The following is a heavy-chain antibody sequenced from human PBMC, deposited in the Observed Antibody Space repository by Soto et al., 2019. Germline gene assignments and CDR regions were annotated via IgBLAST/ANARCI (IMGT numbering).Heavy chain of an antibody. V-gene: IGHV5-10-1*01. CDR3: ARQGSTSWYYYGMDV. CDR1: GYSFTSYW. Sequence: GESLKISCKGSGYSFTSYWISCVRQMPWKGLEWMGRIDPSDSYTNYSPSFQGHVTISADKSINTAYLQWSSLKASDTAMYYCARQGSTSWYYYGMDVWAQGTTVTVSS. D-gene: IGHD2-2*01. J-gene: IGHJ6*02. CDR2: IDPSDSYT.